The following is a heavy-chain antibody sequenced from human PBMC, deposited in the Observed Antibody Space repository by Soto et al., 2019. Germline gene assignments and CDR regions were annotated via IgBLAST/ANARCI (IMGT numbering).Heavy chain of an antibody. CDR2: INHSGST. CDR3: ATRLRWYNWFDP. CDR1: GGSFSGYY. J-gene: IGHJ5*02. D-gene: IGHD4-17*01. Sequence: PSEPLSLTCAVYGGSFSGYYWSWIRQPPGKGLEWIGEINHSGSTNYNPSLKSRVTISVDTSKNQFSLKLSSVTAADTAVYYCATRLRWYNWFDPWGQGTLVTVSS. V-gene: IGHV4-34*01.